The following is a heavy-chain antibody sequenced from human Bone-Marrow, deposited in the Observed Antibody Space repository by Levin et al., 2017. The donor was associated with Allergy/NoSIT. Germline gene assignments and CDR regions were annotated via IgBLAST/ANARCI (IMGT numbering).Heavy chain of an antibody. V-gene: IGHV3-11*01. J-gene: IGHJ6*02. CDR1: GFIFSDFY. Sequence: NPGGSLRLSCAASGFIFSDFYMSWIRQAPGKGLEWVSCISSSGSVIYYADSVKGRFTISRDNAKNSLSLQMNSLRAEDTAVYYCARDQGVRERDYGVDVWGQGTTVTVSS. CDR2: ISSSGSVI. CDR3: ARDQGVRERDYGVDV. D-gene: IGHD5-24*01.